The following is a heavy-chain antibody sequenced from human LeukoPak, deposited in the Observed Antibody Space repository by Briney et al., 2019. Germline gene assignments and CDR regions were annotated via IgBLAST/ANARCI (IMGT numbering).Heavy chain of an antibody. CDR3: ARDSYDRSGYLPFHH. J-gene: IGHJ1*01. V-gene: IGHV4-59*12. D-gene: IGHD3-22*01. CDR1: GGSISGYY. Sequence: SETLSLTCTVSGGSISGYYWSWIRQPPGKGLEWIGYLHYSGSTNYNPSLKSRVTISVDTSKNQFSLKLSSVTAADTAVYYCARDSYDRSGYLPFHHWGQGTLVTVSS. CDR2: LHYSGST.